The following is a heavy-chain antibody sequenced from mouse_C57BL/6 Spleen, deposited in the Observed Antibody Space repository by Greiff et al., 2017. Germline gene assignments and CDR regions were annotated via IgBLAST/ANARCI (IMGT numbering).Heavy chain of an antibody. CDR1: GYTFTSYW. CDR3: AREGGYYSYFDY. V-gene: IGHV1-64*01. Sequence: QVQLQQPGAELVKPGASVQLSCKASGYTFTSYWMHWVKQRPGQGLEWIGMIHPNSGSTNYNEKFKSKATLTVDKSSSTAYMQLSSLTSDDSAVXYCAREGGYYSYFDYWGQGTTLTVSS. J-gene: IGHJ2*01. CDR2: IHPNSGST. D-gene: IGHD2-3*01.